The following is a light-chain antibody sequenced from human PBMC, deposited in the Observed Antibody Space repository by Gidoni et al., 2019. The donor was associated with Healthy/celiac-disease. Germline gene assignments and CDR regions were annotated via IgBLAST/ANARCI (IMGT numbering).Light chain of an antibody. J-gene: IGKJ4*01. V-gene: IGKV3-11*01. CDR2: DAS. Sequence: EIWLTQSPATLSLSPGDRATLSCRASHSVSSSLAGYQQKPCQAPRHLIYDASNRATGITARFSGSRSGTDFTLTISSLEPEDFAFYYCQHRITVXGXTKVEIK. CDR3: QHRIT. CDR1: HSVSSS.